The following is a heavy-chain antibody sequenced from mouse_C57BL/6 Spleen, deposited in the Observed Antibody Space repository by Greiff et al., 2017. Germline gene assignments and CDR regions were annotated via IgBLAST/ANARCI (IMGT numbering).Heavy chain of an antibody. CDR2: IRNKANGYTT. D-gene: IGHD1-1*01. CDR1: FTFTDYY. J-gene: IGHJ4*01. Sequence: EVKLVESGGGLVQPGGFTFTDYYMSWVRQPPGKALEWLGFIRNKANGYTTEYSASVKGRFTISRDNSQSILYLQMNALRAEDSATYYCARYYGPLAMDYWGQGTSVTVSS. CDR3: ARYYGPLAMDY. V-gene: IGHV7-3*01.